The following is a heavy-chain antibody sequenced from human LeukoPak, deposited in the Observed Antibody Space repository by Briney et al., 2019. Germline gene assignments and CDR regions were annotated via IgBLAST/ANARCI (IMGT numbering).Heavy chain of an antibody. D-gene: IGHD2-8*02. CDR2: IKEDGSET. CDR3: ARDGGWWRFDF. Sequence: GGSLRLSCVASGLNFNSRWMDWVRRAPGQGLEWVASIKEDGSETHYVDSVRGRFTISRDKDKNSLYLQMNNLRAEDTAMYYCARDGGWWRFDFWGQGALVTVSS. J-gene: IGHJ4*02. V-gene: IGHV3-7*03. CDR1: GLNFNSRW.